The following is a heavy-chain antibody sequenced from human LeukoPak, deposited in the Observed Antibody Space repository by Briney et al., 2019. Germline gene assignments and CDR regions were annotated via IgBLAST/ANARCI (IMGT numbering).Heavy chain of an antibody. CDR2: ISGSGGNT. Sequence: PGGSLRLSCAASGFTFSTYWMSWARQAPGKGLEWVSAISGSGGNTSYADSVRGRFTISRDNSKNTLYLQMYSLRAEDTAVYYCAKAYSDSGNDYWGQGTLVTVSS. J-gene: IGHJ4*02. CDR1: GFTFSTYW. CDR3: AKAYSDSGNDY. V-gene: IGHV3-23*01. D-gene: IGHD3-10*01.